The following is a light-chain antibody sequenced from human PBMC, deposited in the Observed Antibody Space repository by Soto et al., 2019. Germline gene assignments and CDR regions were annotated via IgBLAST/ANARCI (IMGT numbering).Light chain of an antibody. CDR2: WAS. CDR3: SQYQQTPPWT. Sequence: DIVMTQSPDSLAVSLGERATINCKSSQSVLSSSNNKNSIAWYQQKPGQPPRLLIYWASTRESGVPDRFSGSGSGTDFTLTSSSLQAEDVAVYFCSQYQQTPPWTFVRGTKVEIK. V-gene: IGKV4-1*01. CDR1: QSVLSSSNNKNS. J-gene: IGKJ1*01.